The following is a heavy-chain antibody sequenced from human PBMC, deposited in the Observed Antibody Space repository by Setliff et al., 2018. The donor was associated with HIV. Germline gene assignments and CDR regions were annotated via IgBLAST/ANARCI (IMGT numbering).Heavy chain of an antibody. V-gene: IGHV4-31*03. CDR2: IYDSGSS. D-gene: IGHD2-21*01. Sequence: SETLSLTCTVSGASISTPNYYWSWTRQHPGKGLEFIGCIYDSGSSHYNPSLKSRVVISLDTSKNQFSLRLSSVTAADTAVYYCASRCGGDFWGQGTLVTVSS. CDR3: ASRCGGDF. J-gene: IGHJ4*02. CDR1: GASISTPNYY.